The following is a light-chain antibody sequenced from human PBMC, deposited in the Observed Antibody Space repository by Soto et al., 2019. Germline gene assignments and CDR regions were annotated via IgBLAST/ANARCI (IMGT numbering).Light chain of an antibody. Sequence: QSVLTQPPSASGTPGQRVTISYSGSSSNIGSNFVYWYHQLSGTAPKLVIYSNNQRPSGVPDRFSGSKSGTSASLAISGLRSEDEADYYCAAWDDNLSGWVFGGGTKLTVL. J-gene: IGLJ3*02. CDR1: SSNIGSNF. CDR3: AAWDDNLSGWV. V-gene: IGLV1-47*02. CDR2: SNN.